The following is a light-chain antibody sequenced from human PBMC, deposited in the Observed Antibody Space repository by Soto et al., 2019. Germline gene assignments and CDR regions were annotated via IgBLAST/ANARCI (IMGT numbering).Light chain of an antibody. CDR2: DAS. CDR1: QSVSSY. J-gene: IGKJ5*01. Sequence: EFVVTRAPSCLPMSQRARAPLSCRASQSVSSYLAWYQQKPGQAPRLLIYDASNRATGIPARFSGSGSGTDFTLTISSLQAEDFAVYYCQQYSNWSPTFGQGTRLEIK. V-gene: IGKV3-11*01. CDR3: QQYSNWSPT.